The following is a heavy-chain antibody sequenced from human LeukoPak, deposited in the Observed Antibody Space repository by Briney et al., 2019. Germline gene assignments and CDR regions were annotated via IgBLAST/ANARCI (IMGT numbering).Heavy chain of an antibody. V-gene: IGHV1-2*02. CDR3: ARDLGSTIIVGGDAFDL. CDR2: MNPNSGGT. D-gene: IGHD3-22*01. CDR1: GYTFSDYY. Sequence: GASVKVSCKASGYTFSDYYLHWVRQAPGQGLEWMGWMNPNSGGTNYAQKFQGRITMTGDTSTAYLELGRLRSDDTAVYYCARDLGSTIIVGGDAFDLWGQGTMVTVSS. J-gene: IGHJ3*01.